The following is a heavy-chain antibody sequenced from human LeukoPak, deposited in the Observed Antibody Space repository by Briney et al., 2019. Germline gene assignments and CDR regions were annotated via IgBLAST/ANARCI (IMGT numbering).Heavy chain of an antibody. V-gene: IGHV3-48*03. CDR3: VGRFLEWSDD. J-gene: IGHJ4*02. CDR1: GFTLSSYE. Sequence: PGGSLRLSCAAPGFTLSSYEINWVRQAPGKGLVWVSYISSSGTTIYYADSVKGRFTISRDNAKNSLYLQMNSLRAEDTAVYYCVGRFLEWSDDWGQGTLVTVSS. CDR2: ISSSGTTI. D-gene: IGHD3-3*01.